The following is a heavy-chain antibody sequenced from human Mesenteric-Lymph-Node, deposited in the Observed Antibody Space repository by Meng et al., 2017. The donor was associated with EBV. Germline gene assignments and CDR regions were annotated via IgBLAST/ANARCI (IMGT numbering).Heavy chain of an antibody. V-gene: IGHV4-59*01. CDR1: GGSISSYY. Sequence: VQLQESGPGLVKPSETLSLTCTVSGGSISSYYWSWIRQPPGKGLEWIGYIYYSGSTNYNPSLKSRVTISVDTSKNQFSLKLSSVTAADTAVYYCARATGSRVDYWGQGTLVTVSS. CDR3: ARATGSRVDY. CDR2: IYYSGST. J-gene: IGHJ4*02.